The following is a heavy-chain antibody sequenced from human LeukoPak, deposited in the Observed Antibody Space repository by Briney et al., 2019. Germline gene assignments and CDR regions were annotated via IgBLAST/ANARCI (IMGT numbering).Heavy chain of an antibody. Sequence: GGSLRLSCAASGFTFSNYWMTWVRQAPGKGLEWVANIKEGGSEKYYVDSVKGRFTISRDNAKNSAFLQMSSLRAEDTAVYYCARVDSAEKRDFDYWGQGTLVTVSS. CDR1: GFTFSNYW. V-gene: IGHV3-7*01. CDR3: ARVDSAEKRDFDY. D-gene: IGHD3-22*01. CDR2: IKEGGSEK. J-gene: IGHJ4*02.